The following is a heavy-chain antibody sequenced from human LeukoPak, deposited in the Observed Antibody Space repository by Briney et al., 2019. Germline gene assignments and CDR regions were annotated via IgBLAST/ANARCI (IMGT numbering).Heavy chain of an antibody. CDR3: AKCRVSSSGSADY. CDR2: INPSGGST. CDR1: GYTFTNYY. D-gene: IGHD6-19*01. Sequence: GASVKVSCKASGYTFTNYYMQWVRQAPGQGLEWMGKINPSGGSTTYAQKFQGRVTMTRDTSTSTVYMELSSLRSEDTAVYYCAKCRVSSSGSADYWGQGTLVTVSS. J-gene: IGHJ4*02. V-gene: IGHV1-46*01.